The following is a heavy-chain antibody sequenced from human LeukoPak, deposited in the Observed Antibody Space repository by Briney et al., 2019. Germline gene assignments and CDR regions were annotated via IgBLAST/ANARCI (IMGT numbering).Heavy chain of an antibody. J-gene: IGHJ6*02. V-gene: IGHV3-11*04. CDR3: AREVVVVVDTQDYYYGMDV. Sequence: PGGSLRLSCAASGFTFRNYDMHWIRQAPGKGLEWVSYIRSNGSTKYYAASVKGRFTISRDNSKNSLYLQMNSLRADDTAVYYCAREVVVVVDTQDYYYGMDVWDQGTTVTVSS. CDR2: IRSNGSTK. D-gene: IGHD2-15*01. CDR1: GFTFRNYD.